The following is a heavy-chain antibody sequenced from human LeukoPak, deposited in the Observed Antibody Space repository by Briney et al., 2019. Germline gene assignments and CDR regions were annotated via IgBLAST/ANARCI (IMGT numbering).Heavy chain of an antibody. CDR2: INPSGGST. CDR1: GYTFTSYG. CDR3: ARDRPLFSPYFGVVIYYYMDV. D-gene: IGHD3-3*01. V-gene: IGHV1-46*01. J-gene: IGHJ6*03. Sequence: ASVKDSCKASGYTFTSYGISWVRQAPGQGLEWMGIINPSGGSTSYAQKFQGRVTMTRDMSTSTVYMELSSLRSEDTAVYYCARDRPLFSPYFGVVIYYYMDVWGKGTTVTVSS.